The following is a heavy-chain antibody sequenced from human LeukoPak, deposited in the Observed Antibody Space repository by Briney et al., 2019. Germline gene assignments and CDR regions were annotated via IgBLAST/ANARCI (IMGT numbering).Heavy chain of an antibody. J-gene: IGHJ5*02. Sequence: SETLSLTCTVSGGSISSSSYYWGWIRQPPGKGLEWIGSIYYSGSTYYNPSLKSRVTISVDTSKNQFSLKLSSVTAADTAVYYCARRSVRGFDPWGQGTLVTVSS. CDR1: GGSISSSSYY. CDR2: IYYSGST. D-gene: IGHD3-10*01. CDR3: ARRSVRGFDP. V-gene: IGHV4-39*01.